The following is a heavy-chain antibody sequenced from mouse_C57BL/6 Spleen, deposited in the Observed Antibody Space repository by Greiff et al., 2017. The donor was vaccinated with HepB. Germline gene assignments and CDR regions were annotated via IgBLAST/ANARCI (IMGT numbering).Heavy chain of an antibody. CDR2: IYPGSGNT. CDR1: GYSFTSYY. Sequence: QVQLQQSGPELVKPGASVKISCKASGYSFTSYYIHWVKQRPGQGLEWIGWIYPGSGNTKYNEKFKGKATLTADTSSSTAYMQLSSLTSEDSAVYYCARDDGYYAMDYWGQGTSVTVSS. D-gene: IGHD2-3*01. J-gene: IGHJ4*01. V-gene: IGHV1-66*01. CDR3: ARDDGYYAMDY.